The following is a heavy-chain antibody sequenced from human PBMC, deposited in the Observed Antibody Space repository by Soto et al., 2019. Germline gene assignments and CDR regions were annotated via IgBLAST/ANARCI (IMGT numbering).Heavy chain of an antibody. V-gene: IGHV3-21*01. J-gene: IGHJ6*02. CDR3: VRGGDQNYYGMDG. Sequence: PGGSLRLSCACSGFTFSSYSMNWVRQAPGKGLEWVSSISSSSSYIYYADSVKGRLTISRDNPKKSLYLQMNSLRAEDTAVYYWVRGGDQNYYGMDGWGQGTTVTV. CDR2: ISSSSSYI. D-gene: IGHD3-10*01. CDR1: GFTFSSYS.